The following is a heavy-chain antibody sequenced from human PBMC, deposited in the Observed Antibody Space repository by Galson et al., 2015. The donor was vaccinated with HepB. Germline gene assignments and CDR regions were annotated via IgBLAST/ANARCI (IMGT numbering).Heavy chain of an antibody. V-gene: IGHV1-69*02. CDR3: ARAYSSGWYGQHDAFDI. J-gene: IGHJ3*02. Sequence: SVKVSCKASGGTFSSYTISWVRQAPGQGLEWMGRIIPILGIANYAQKFQGRVTITADKSTSTAYMELSSLRSEDTAVYYCARAYSSGWYGQHDAFDIWGQGTMVTVSS. D-gene: IGHD6-19*01. CDR1: GGTFSSYT. CDR2: IIPILGIA.